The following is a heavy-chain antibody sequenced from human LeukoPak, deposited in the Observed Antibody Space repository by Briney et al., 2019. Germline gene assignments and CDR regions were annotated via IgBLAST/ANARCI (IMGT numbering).Heavy chain of an antibody. CDR2: INSDGSST. CDR3: ARAGNSTSRRYFDY. CDR1: GFTFSSYW. V-gene: IGHV3-74*01. D-gene: IGHD6-6*01. J-gene: IGHJ4*02. Sequence: GGSLRLSCAASGFTFSSYWMHWVRQAPGKGLVRVSRINSDGSSTSYADSVKGRFTISRDNAKNTLYLQMNSLRAEDTAVYYCARAGNSTSRRYFDYLGQGTLVTVSS.